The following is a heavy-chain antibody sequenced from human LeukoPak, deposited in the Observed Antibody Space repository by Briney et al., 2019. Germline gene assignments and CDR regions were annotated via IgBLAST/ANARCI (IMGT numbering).Heavy chain of an antibody. J-gene: IGHJ2*01. Sequence: PSETLSLTCTVSGGSISSYYWSWIRQPPGKGLEWIGYIYYSGSTNYNPSLKSRVTISVDPSKNQFSLKLSSVTAADTAVYYCARGNYDSSGYPGNWYFDLWGRGTLVTVSS. CDR2: IYYSGST. CDR1: GGSISSYY. D-gene: IGHD3-22*01. CDR3: ARGNYDSSGYPGNWYFDL. V-gene: IGHV4-59*01.